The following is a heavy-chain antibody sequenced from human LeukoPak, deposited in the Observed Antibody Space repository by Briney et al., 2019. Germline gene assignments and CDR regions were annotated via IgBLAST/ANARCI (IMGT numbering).Heavy chain of an antibody. Sequence: GGSLRLSCAASGFTFSSYWMHWVRQVPGKGLVWVARINPGGSSITYADSVKGRFTISRDNAKNTLYLQMDSLRAEDTGVYYCARSRQADDYWGQGTLVTVSS. CDR2: INPGGSSI. V-gene: IGHV3-74*01. J-gene: IGHJ4*02. CDR3: ARSRQADDY. CDR1: GFTFSSYW.